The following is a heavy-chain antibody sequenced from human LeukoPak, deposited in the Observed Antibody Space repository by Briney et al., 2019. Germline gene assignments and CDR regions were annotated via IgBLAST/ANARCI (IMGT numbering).Heavy chain of an antibody. J-gene: IGHJ3*02. CDR1: GGSFSGYY. Sequence: DPSETLSLTCAVYGGSFSGYYWSWIRQPPGKGLEWIGEINHSGSTNYSPSLKSRVTISLDTSRNQFSLKLTSVTAADTAVYYCAKSNGYGLVDIWGQGTMVTVSS. CDR2: INHSGST. D-gene: IGHD3-10*01. V-gene: IGHV4-34*01. CDR3: AKSNGYGLVDI.